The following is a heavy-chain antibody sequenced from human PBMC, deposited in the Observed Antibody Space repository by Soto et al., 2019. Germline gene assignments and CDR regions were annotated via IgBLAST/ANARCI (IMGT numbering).Heavy chain of an antibody. CDR3: VRGRGDYFDRTGYYFDY. J-gene: IGHJ4*02. D-gene: IGHD3-22*01. V-gene: IGHV4-4*07. CDR1: GGSIISYY. Sequence: NPXETLSLTCTVSGGSIISYYWSWIRQPAGMGLDWIGRIYGTDNTNYNPSLKSRVTMSVDPSKNQLSLILTSVTAADTAAYYCVRGRGDYFDRTGYYFDYWGQGALVTVSS. CDR2: IYGTDNT.